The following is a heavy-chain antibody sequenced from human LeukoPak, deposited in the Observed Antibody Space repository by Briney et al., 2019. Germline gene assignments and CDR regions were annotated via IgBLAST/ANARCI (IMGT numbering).Heavy chain of an antibody. CDR2: ISYDGSKK. CDR1: GFTFSDYA. J-gene: IGHJ4*02. V-gene: IGHV3-30*14. Sequence: GRSLRLSCTAPGFTFSDYAMHWVRQAPGKGLEWVAIISYDGSKKYYADSVKGRFTISRDNSKNTLYLQMNSLRAEDTAVYYCARGRLAYFSFDYWGQGTLVTVSS. D-gene: IGHD2-21*01. CDR3: ARGRLAYFSFDY.